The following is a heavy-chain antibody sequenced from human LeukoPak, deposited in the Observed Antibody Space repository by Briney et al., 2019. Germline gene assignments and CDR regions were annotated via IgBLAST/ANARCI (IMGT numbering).Heavy chain of an antibody. J-gene: IGHJ6*03. Sequence: GGSLRLSCAASGFTVSSNYMSWVRQAPGKGLEWVSVIYSGGSTYYADSVKGRFTISRDNSKNTLYLQMNSLRAEDTAVYYCARESLRYCSGGSCYSGYYMDVWGKGTTVTISS. V-gene: IGHV3-53*01. CDR1: GFTVSSNY. CDR3: ARESLRYCSGGSCYSGYYMDV. D-gene: IGHD2-15*01. CDR2: IYSGGST.